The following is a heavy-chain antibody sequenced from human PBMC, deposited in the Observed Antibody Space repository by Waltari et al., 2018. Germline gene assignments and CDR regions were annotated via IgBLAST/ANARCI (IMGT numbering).Heavy chain of an antibody. CDR2: FDRGDGQT. CDR3: HLLGRDIVLAGATPSYYSYMDV. Sequence: QVQVVQSGAEAMKPGAPVKVSCKVSEYNFGVFSIHLVRHPPGKGLEWIGRFDRGDGQTTSAPKFLGRLTMTEDTSTDTAYMELSSLRSEDTAVYYCHLLGRDIVLAGATPSYYSYMDVWGRGTSVTVSS. CDR1: EYNFGVFS. D-gene: IGHD2-15*01. J-gene: IGHJ6*03. V-gene: IGHV1-24*01.